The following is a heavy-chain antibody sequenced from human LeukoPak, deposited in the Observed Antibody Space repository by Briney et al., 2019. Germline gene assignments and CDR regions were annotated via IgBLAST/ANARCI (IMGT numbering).Heavy chain of an antibody. CDR1: GFTFTNYA. D-gene: IGHD6-13*01. J-gene: IGHJ4*02. CDR2: ISGSGTST. Sequence: GGSLRLSCAASGFTFTNYAMSWVRQAPGKGLEWVSAISGSGTSTYYADSVKGRFTISRDNSENTLYLQMNSLRAEDTAVYYCASSAQQLVSYFDYWGQGTLVTVSS. V-gene: IGHV3-23*01. CDR3: ASSAQQLVSYFDY.